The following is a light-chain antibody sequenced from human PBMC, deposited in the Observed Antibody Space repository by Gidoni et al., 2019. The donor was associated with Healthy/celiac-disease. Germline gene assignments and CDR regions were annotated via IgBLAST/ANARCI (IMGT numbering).Light chain of an antibody. CDR2: AAS. V-gene: IGKV1-39*01. Sequence: DLHMTQSPSSLSASVGDRVTITCRASQSISSFLNWYQQKPGKAPKVLIYAASSLQSGVPPRFSGSGSGTDFTLTISSLQPEDFATYYCQQGYSTPLTFGGGTRVEIK. J-gene: IGKJ4*01. CDR1: QSISSF. CDR3: QQGYSTPLT.